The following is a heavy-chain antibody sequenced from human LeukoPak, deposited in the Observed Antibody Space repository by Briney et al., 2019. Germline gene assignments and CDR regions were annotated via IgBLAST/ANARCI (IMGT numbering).Heavy chain of an antibody. CDR1: GYTLTSYG. D-gene: IGHD3-22*01. Sequence: ASVKVSCKASGYTLTSYGISWVRQAPGQGLEWMGWISAYNGNTNYAQKLQGRVTMTTDTSTSTAYMELRSLRSDDTAVYYCAREMMTYYYDSSGYCDAFDIWGQGTMVTVSS. V-gene: IGHV1-18*01. CDR3: AREMMTYYYDSSGYCDAFDI. J-gene: IGHJ3*02. CDR2: ISAYNGNT.